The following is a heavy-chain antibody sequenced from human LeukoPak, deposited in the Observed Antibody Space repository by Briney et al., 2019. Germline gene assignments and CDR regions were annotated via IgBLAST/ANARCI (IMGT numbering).Heavy chain of an antibody. CDR2: ISSSGSTI. V-gene: IGHV3-48*03. CDR3: ARTQPTYDSKGQIFDY. Sequence: GGSLRLSCAASGFTFSSYEMNWVRQAPGKGLEWVSYISSSGSTIYYADSVKGRFTISRDNAKNSLYLQMNSLRAEDTAVYYCARTQPTYDSKGQIFDYWGQGTLVTVSS. CDR1: GFTFSSYE. D-gene: IGHD3-22*01. J-gene: IGHJ4*02.